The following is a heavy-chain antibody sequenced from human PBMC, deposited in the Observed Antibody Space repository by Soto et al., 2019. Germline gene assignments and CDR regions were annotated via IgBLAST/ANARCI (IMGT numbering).Heavy chain of an antibody. CDR2: MNPNSGNT. Sequence: ASVKVSCKASGYTFTSYDINWVRQATGQGLEWMGWMNPNSGNTGYAQKFQGRLTIIRDTSANTAYMELSSLRSEDTAVYYCARAVAVPADFDYWGQGTLVTVSS. D-gene: IGHD6-19*01. V-gene: IGHV1-8*01. CDR3: ARAVAVPADFDY. CDR1: GYTFTSYD. J-gene: IGHJ4*02.